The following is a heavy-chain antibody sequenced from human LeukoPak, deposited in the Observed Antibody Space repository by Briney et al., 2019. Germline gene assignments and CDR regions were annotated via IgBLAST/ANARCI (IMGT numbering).Heavy chain of an antibody. CDR1: GFTFSSRW. D-gene: IGHD6-19*01. V-gene: IGHV3-7*01. CDR2: KKQDGSEK. CDR3: ARDTSAWRCGMDV. J-gene: IGHJ6*02. Sequence: AGGSLRLSCEASGFTFSSRWMSWVRQAPGKGLEWVAIKKQDGSEKDYVDSVTGRFTISRDNAKNSLYLQMNSLRDEDTAVYYCARDTSAWRCGMDVWGQGTTVTVSS.